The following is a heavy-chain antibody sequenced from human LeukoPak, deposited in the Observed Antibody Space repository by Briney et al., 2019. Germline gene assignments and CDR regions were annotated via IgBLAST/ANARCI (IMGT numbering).Heavy chain of an antibody. CDR3: AKVSGGGLYYDGMDV. CDR1: GFTFRSHG. V-gene: IGHV3-33*06. Sequence: SGGSLRLSCAASGFTFRSHGMHWVRQAPGKGLEWVAGIWYDGSNEDYADSVKGRFTISRDSSKNTLYLQMNSLRAEDTAVYYCAKVSGGGLYYDGMDVWGQGTTVTVSS. CDR2: IWYDGSNE. D-gene: IGHD1-14*01. J-gene: IGHJ6*02.